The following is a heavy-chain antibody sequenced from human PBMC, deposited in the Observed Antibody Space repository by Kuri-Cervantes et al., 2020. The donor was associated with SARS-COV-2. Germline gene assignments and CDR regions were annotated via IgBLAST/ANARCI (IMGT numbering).Heavy chain of an antibody. CDR3: ARGRRGIAAAGSIDY. V-gene: IGHV1-18*01. CDR2: ASTYNDKR. J-gene: IGHJ4*02. D-gene: IGHD6-13*01. CDR1: GYPFTSYG. Sequence: ASVKVSCKTSGYPFTSYGITWVRQAPGQGLEWMGWASTYNDKRNLAQKVQDRVTLTTDTSTRTAYMELRSLTSNDTAVYYCARGRRGIAAAGSIDYWGQGTLVTSPQ.